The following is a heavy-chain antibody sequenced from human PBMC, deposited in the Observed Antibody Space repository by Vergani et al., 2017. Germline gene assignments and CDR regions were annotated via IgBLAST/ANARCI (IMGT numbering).Heavy chain of an antibody. V-gene: IGHV4-61*02. J-gene: IGHJ6*02. CDR2: FYTGGGT. D-gene: IGHD6-13*01. CDR3: ARDPLYSTTWPFLLLDMDV. Sequence: QVQLQESGPGLVRPSQTLSLTCTVPGGSISSGSYYWSWFRQPAGKGLEWIGRFYTGGGTSYNPSLKSRVTISVDTSTNQFALQLSSVTAADTAVYYCARDPLYSTTWPFLLLDMDVWGQGTTVTVSS. CDR1: GGSISSGSYY.